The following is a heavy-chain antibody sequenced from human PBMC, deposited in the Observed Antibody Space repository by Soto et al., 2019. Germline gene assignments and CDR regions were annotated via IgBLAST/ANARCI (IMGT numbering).Heavy chain of an antibody. Sequence: GGSLRLSCTASGFTFRDYRMDWVRQAPGKGLEWVANIKSDGGETYYVDSVKGRFTISRDNAKNSLYLQMNSLRAEDTAVYYCARIRSPFDYWGQGTLVTVSS. CDR1: GFTFRDYR. J-gene: IGHJ4*02. CDR2: IKSDGGET. V-gene: IGHV3-7*01. CDR3: ARIRSPFDY.